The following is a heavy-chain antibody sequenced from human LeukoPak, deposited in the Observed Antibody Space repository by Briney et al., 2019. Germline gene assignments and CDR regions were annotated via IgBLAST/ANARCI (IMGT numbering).Heavy chain of an antibody. Sequence: PGGSLRLSCAASGLTFSSYWMSWVRQAPGKGLEWVANIKQDGSEKYYVDSVKGRFTISRDNAKNSLYLQMNSLRAEDTAVYYCAREGSGYDFLDYWGQGTLVTVSS. D-gene: IGHD5-12*01. CDR2: IKQDGSEK. CDR1: GLTFSSYW. V-gene: IGHV3-7*01. CDR3: AREGSGYDFLDY. J-gene: IGHJ4*02.